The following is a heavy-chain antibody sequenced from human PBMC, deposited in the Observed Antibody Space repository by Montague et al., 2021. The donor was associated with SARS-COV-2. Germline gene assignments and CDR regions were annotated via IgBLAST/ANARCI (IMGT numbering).Heavy chain of an antibody. Sequence: SETLSLTCTVSGVSISSSGRFWGWIRQSPGKGLEWIGGIYYNVRTGYNPSLKSRVTISVDTSKNQLSLRLSSVTAADAALYYCARHLTVAGEGNDAFDIWGQGTMVTVSS. CDR1: GVSISSSGRF. CDR2: IYYNVRT. J-gene: IGHJ3*02. D-gene: IGHD6-19*01. V-gene: IGHV4-39*01. CDR3: ARHLTVAGEGNDAFDI.